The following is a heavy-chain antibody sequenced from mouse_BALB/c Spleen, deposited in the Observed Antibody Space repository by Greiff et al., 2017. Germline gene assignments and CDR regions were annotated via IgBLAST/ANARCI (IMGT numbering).Heavy chain of an antibody. V-gene: IGHV1-87*01. Sequence: VQLQQSGAELARPGASVKLSCKASGYTFTSYWMQWVKQRPGQGLEWIGAIYPGDGDTRYTQKFKGKATLTADKSSSTAYMQLSSLASEDSAVYYCARAPDSSGYVRYAMDYWGQGTSVTVSS. CDR1: GYTFTSYW. J-gene: IGHJ4*01. CDR2: IYPGDGDT. CDR3: ARAPDSSGYVRYAMDY. D-gene: IGHD3-2*01.